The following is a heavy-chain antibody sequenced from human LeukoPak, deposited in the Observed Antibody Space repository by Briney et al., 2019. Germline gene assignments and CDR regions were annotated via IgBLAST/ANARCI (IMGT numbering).Heavy chain of an antibody. J-gene: IGHJ4*02. Sequence: GGSLRLSCVVSGFTVSSNYMSWVRQAPGKGLEWVSFIYSGGSIFYAESVKGRFTFSRDNSNNTLYLQMNSLRAEDTAVYYCARGFSSHSVYYYFDFWGQGTLVTVSS. CDR3: ARGFSSHSVYYYFDF. CDR1: GFTVSSNY. CDR2: IYSGGSI. D-gene: IGHD3-22*01. V-gene: IGHV3-66*01.